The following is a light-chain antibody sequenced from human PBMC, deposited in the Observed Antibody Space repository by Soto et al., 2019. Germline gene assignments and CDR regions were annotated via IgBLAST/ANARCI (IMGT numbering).Light chain of an antibody. V-gene: IGKV3-15*01. Sequence: EIVMTQSPATLSVSPGERATLSCRASQSVSSNLAWYQQKPGQAPRLLIYGASTRATGIPARFSGSGSGTEFTLTISSPESEDFAGYYCQQYNKWPLYTFGQGTKLEI. J-gene: IGKJ2*01. CDR3: QQYNKWPLYT. CDR2: GAS. CDR1: QSVSSN.